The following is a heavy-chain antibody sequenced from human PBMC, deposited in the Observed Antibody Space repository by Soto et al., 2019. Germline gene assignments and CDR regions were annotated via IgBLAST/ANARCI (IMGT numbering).Heavy chain of an antibody. V-gene: IGHV4-59*01. CDR3: ARSPDTISFYFDY. CDR1: GGSISSYY. D-gene: IGHD3-3*01. Sequence: PSETLSLTCTVSGGSISSYYWSWIRQPPGKGLEWIGYIYYSGSTNYNPSLKSRVTISVDTSKNQFSLKLSSVTAADTAVYYCARSPDTISFYFDYWGQGTLVTVS. J-gene: IGHJ4*02. CDR2: IYYSGST.